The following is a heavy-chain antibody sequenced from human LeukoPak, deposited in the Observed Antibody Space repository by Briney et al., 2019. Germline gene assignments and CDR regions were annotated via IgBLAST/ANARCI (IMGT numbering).Heavy chain of an antibody. CDR1: GFTFSSYA. J-gene: IGHJ4*02. D-gene: IGHD6-6*01. V-gene: IGHV3-30*04. CDR2: ISYDGSNK. CDR3: ARVATARFD. Sequence: GGSLRLSCAASGFTFSSYAMHWVRQAPGKGLEWVAVISYDGSNKYYADSVKGRFTISRDNAENTLYLQMNSLRAEDTAVYYCARVATARFDWGQGTLVTVSS.